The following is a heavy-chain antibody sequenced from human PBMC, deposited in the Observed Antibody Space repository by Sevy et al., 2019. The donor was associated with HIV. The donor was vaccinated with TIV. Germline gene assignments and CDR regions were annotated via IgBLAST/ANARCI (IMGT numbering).Heavy chain of an antibody. CDR1: GFTFSSYA. V-gene: IGHV3-30-3*01. CDR3: ARLYSPAYYDFWSGSYDAFDI. Sequence: GGSLRLSCAASGFTFSSYAMHWVRQAPGKGLEWVAVISYDRSNKYYADSVKGRFTISRDNSKNTLYLQMNSLRAEDTAVYYCARLYSPAYYDFWSGSYDAFDIWGQGTMVTVSS. J-gene: IGHJ3*02. CDR2: ISYDRSNK. D-gene: IGHD3-3*01.